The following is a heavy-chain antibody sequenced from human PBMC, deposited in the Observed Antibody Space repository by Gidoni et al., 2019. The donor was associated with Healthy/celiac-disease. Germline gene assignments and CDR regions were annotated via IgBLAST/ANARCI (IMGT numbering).Heavy chain of an antibody. Sequence: QVQLQESGPGLVKPSETLSLTCTVSGGSISSYYWSWIRQPPGKGLEWIGYIYYSGSTNYNPSLKSRVTISVDTSKNQFSLKLSSVTAADTAVYYCARVPPLTGYPGGMDVWGQGTTVTVSS. CDR2: IYYSGST. CDR3: ARVPPLTGYPGGMDV. CDR1: GGSISSYY. V-gene: IGHV4-59*01. J-gene: IGHJ6*02. D-gene: IGHD3-9*01.